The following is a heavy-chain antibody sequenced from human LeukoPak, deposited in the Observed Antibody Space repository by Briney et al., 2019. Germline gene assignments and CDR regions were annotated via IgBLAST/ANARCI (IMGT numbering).Heavy chain of an antibody. J-gene: IGHJ4*02. Sequence: SETLSLTCTVSGGSVSSGSYYWSWIRQPPGKGLEWIGEINHSGSTNYNPSLKSRVTISVDTSKNQFSLKLSSVTAADTAVYYCARLATYYDILTRWGQGTLVTVSS. CDR2: INHSGST. CDR3: ARLATYYDILTR. V-gene: IGHV4-39*07. D-gene: IGHD3-9*01. CDR1: GGSVSSGSYY.